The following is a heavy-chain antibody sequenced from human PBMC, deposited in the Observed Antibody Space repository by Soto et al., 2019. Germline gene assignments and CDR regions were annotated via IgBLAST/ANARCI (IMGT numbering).Heavy chain of an antibody. D-gene: IGHD7-27*01. Sequence: GASLKISCKASGDSFTSYWIGWVRQMPGKGLEWMGRIYPGDSDTRYSPSFQGQVTISADKSISIAYMELTSLRSEDTAVSYCARDTGDGTFDFWGQGTLVTVSS. CDR3: ARDTGDGTFDF. CDR1: GDSFTSYW. V-gene: IGHV5-51*01. J-gene: IGHJ4*02. CDR2: IYPGDSDT.